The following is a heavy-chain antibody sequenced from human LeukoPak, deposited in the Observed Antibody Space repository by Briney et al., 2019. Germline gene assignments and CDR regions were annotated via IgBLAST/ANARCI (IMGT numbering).Heavy chain of an antibody. J-gene: IGHJ5*02. CDR1: GYTFTSYG. CDR2: ISAYNGNT. V-gene: IGHV1-18*01. CDR3: ARMEYSDKTNRFDL. D-gene: IGHD5-18*01. Sequence: ASVKVSCKASGYTFTSYGISWVRQAPGQGLEWMGWISAYNGNTNYAQKLQGRVTMTTDTSTSTAYMELRSLRSDDTAVYYCARMEYSDKTNRFDLWGQGTLVTVSS.